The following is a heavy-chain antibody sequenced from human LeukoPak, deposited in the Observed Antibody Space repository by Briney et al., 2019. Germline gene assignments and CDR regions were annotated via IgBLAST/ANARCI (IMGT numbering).Heavy chain of an antibody. D-gene: IGHD6-19*01. Sequence: GGSLRLSCAASGFTFSTYWMSWVRQAPGKGLEWVANIKEDGSEKYYGDSVKGRFTISRDNAKNSLYLQMNSLRAEDTAVYYCARDLYSIAVADWGQGTLVTVSS. CDR3: ARDLYSIAVAD. CDR2: IKEDGSEK. J-gene: IGHJ4*02. CDR1: GFTFSTYW. V-gene: IGHV3-7*01.